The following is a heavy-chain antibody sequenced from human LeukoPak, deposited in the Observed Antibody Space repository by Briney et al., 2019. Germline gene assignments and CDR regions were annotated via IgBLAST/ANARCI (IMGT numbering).Heavy chain of an antibody. CDR1: GGSISSGGYY. V-gene: IGHV4-31*03. Sequence: SQTLSLTCTVSGGSISSGGYYWSWIRQHPGKGLVWIGYIYYSGSTYYTPSLKSRVTISVDTSKNQFSLKLSSVTAADTAVYYCARDSKHYDFWSGYSAGYYGMDVWGQGTTVTVSS. J-gene: IGHJ6*02. D-gene: IGHD3-3*01. CDR2: IYYSGST. CDR3: ARDSKHYDFWSGYSAGYYGMDV.